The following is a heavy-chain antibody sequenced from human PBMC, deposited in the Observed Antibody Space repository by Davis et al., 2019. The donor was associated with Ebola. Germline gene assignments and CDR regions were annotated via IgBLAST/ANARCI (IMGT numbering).Heavy chain of an antibody. V-gene: IGHV3-23*01. Sequence: GESLKISCVASGFSFSSFAMSWVRQAPGKGLEWVSSIGGDYDNTYYADSVKGRFTISRDNSKNTLYLQMNSLRAEDTAVYYCAKDLRWLQLDYWGQGTLVTVSS. CDR3: AKDLRWLQLDY. CDR2: IGGDYDNT. D-gene: IGHD5-24*01. CDR1: GFSFSSFA. J-gene: IGHJ4*02.